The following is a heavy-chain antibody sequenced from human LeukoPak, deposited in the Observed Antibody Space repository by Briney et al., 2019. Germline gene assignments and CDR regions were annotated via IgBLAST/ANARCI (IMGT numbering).Heavy chain of an antibody. CDR2: ISLDGSTE. CDR1: GFTFSSYA. CDR3: MRDYMGWFDP. J-gene: IGHJ5*02. V-gene: IGHV3-30-3*01. D-gene: IGHD3-10*01. Sequence: GGSLRLSCAASGFTFSSYAMSWVRQAPGKGLEWVSIISLDGSTEFYADSVKDGFTISRDTASNTMHLEMNNLRIEDTAVYYCMRDYMGWFDPWGQGSLVTVSS.